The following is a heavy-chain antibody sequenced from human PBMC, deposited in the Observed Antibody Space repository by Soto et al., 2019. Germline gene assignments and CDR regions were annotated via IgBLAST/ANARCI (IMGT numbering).Heavy chain of an antibody. J-gene: IGHJ6*02. CDR2: IIPIFGTA. V-gene: IGHV1-69*06. CDR1: GGTFSSYA. D-gene: IGHD6-13*01. CDR3: AREFGDIIAAAGPDYYYYGMDV. Sequence: SVKVSCKASGGTFSSYAISWVRQAPGQGLEWMGGIIPIFGTANYAQKFQGRVTITADKSTSTAYMELSSLRSEDTAVYYCAREFGDIIAAAGPDYYYYGMDVWGQGTTVTVS.